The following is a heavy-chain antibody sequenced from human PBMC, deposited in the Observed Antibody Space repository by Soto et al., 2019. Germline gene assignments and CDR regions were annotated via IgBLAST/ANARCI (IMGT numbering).Heavy chain of an antibody. V-gene: IGHV3-23*01. J-gene: IGHJ4*02. CDR1: GFTFGNYA. CDR2: ISGGAGSST. Sequence: GGSLRLSCASSGFTFGNYAMSLVRQAPGKGLEWVSGISGGAGSSTYYADSVKGRFTISRDNSKDTLFLQMNSLRAEDTALYYCAKRLTRSSSSVDYWGQGTLVTVSS. CDR3: AKRLTRSSSSVDY. D-gene: IGHD6-6*01.